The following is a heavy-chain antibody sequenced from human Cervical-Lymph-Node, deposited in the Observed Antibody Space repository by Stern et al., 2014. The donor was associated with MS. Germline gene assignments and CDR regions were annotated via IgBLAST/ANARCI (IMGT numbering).Heavy chain of an antibody. Sequence: VQLVESGGGVVQPGRSLRLSCTASGFAFSSYGIHWVRQAPGKGLEWVAVISYDGSNKFYADSVKGRFTISRDNSKNTLFLQIRTLRGEDPPLFYCVCPPNPPLSGNMTEYWGQGTLVIVSS. J-gene: IGHJ4*02. D-gene: IGHD1/OR15-1a*01. CDR1: GFAFSSYG. CDR3: VCPPNPPLSGNMTEY. V-gene: IGHV3-30*03. CDR2: ISYDGSNK.